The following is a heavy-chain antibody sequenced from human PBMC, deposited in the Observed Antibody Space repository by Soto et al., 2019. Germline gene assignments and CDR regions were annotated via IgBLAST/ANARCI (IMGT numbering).Heavy chain of an antibody. CDR2: ISYDGSNK. J-gene: IGHJ6*02. CDR3: ARVYEDSSSSDGEVSATYGMDV. D-gene: IGHD6-13*01. Sequence: QVQLVESGGGVVQPGRSLRLSCAASGFTFSSYAMHWVRQAPGKGLEWVAVISYDGSNKYYADSVKGRFTISRDNSKNTLYLQMNSLRAEDTAVYYCARVYEDSSSSDGEVSATYGMDVWGQGTTVTVSS. V-gene: IGHV3-30-3*01. CDR1: GFTFSSYA.